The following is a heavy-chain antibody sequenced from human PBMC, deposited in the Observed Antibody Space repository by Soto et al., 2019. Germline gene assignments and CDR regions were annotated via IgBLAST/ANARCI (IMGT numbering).Heavy chain of an antibody. J-gene: IGHJ6*03. D-gene: IGHD2-21*01. V-gene: IGHV3-9*01. CDR1: GFTFEDYA. Sequence: DVQLVESGGGLVQPGGSLRLSCAASGFTFEDYAMHWVRQTPGKGLEWVSGITWNGVAMGYAASVQCRFTISRDYAKRFLFLPINGLIPEDTALYYCAKSFVAIRHFCQYMDVWGNATTVTVSS. CDR2: ITWNGVAM. CDR3: AKSFVAIRHFCQYMDV.